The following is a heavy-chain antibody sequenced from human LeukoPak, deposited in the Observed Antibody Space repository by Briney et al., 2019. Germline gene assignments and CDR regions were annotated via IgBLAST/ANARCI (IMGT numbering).Heavy chain of an antibody. V-gene: IGHV4-38-2*02. CDR3: ARSDYGDLAAFDI. J-gene: IGHJ3*02. CDR2: IYHSGST. Sequence: PSETLSLTCTVSGYSISSGYYWGWIRQPPGKGLEWIGSIYHSGSTYYNPPLKSRVTISVDTSKNQSSLKLSSVTAADTAVYYCARSDYGDLAAFDIWGQGTMVTVSS. CDR1: GYSISSGYY. D-gene: IGHD4-17*01.